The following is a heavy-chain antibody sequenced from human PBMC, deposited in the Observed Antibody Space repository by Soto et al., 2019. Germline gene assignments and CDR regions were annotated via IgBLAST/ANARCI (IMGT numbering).Heavy chain of an antibody. CDR1: GFTFSSYS. V-gene: IGHV3-21*01. CDR3: ARSVGKGPGY. Sequence: PGGSLRLSCAASGFTFSSYSMNWVRQAPGKGLEWVSSISSSSSYIYYADSVEGRFTISRDNAKNSLYLQMNSLRAEDTAVYYCARSVGKGPGYWGQGTLVTVSS. J-gene: IGHJ4*02. CDR2: ISSSSSYI. D-gene: IGHD7-27*01.